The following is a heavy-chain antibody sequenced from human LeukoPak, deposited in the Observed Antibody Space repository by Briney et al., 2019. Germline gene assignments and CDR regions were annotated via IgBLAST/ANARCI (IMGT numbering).Heavy chain of an antibody. V-gene: IGHV3-30-3*01. CDR1: GFTFSSYA. Sequence: GRSLRLSCAASGFTFSSYAMHWVRQAPGKGLEWVAVISYDGSNKYYADSVKGRFTISRDNSKNTLYLQMNSLRAEDTAVYYCASARGYPIQLWLRGNYMDVWGKGTTVTVSS. D-gene: IGHD5-18*01. CDR2: ISYDGSNK. CDR3: ASARGYPIQLWLRGNYMDV. J-gene: IGHJ6*03.